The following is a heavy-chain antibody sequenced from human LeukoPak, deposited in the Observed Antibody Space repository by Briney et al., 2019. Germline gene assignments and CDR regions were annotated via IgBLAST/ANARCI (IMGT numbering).Heavy chain of an antibody. CDR1: GGSISSHY. CDR3: ARSIVGATVIVDY. J-gene: IGHJ4*02. D-gene: IGHD1-26*01. V-gene: IGHV4-4*07. CDR2: IYTTGST. Sequence: SETLSLTCTVSGGSISSHYWTWIRQPAGKGLEWIGRIYTTGSTNYNPSLNSRVTMSVDMSKNQFSLKLSSVTAADTAVYYCARSIVGATVIVDYWGQGTLVTVSS.